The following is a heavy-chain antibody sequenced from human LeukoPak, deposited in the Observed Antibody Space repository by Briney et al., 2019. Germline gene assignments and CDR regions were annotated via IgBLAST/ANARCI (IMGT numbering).Heavy chain of an antibody. V-gene: IGHV3-74*01. CDR1: GFTFSTYW. Sequence: GGSLILSCAASGFTFSTYWMHWVRQAPGKGLVWVARINGDGSSTIYADSVKGRFTISRDNSKNTLYLQTSSLRAEDTAVYYCARASTTVPNLLDHWGRGTLVTVSS. CDR3: ARASTTVPNLLDH. J-gene: IGHJ4*02. D-gene: IGHD4-17*01. CDR2: INGDGSST.